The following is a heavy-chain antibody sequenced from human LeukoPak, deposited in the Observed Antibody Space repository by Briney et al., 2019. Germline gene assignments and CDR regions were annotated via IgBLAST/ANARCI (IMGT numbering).Heavy chain of an antibody. CDR2: ISSSSSTI. D-gene: IGHD6-13*01. J-gene: IGHJ4*02. CDR1: GFTFSSYS. V-gene: IGHV3-48*01. CDR3: VRITTAHFDY. Sequence: PGGSLRLSCAASGFTFSSYSMNWVRQAPGKGLEWVSYISSSSSTIYYADSVEGRFTISRDNAKNSLYLQMNSLRAEDTAVYYCVRITTAHFDYWGQGTLVAVSS.